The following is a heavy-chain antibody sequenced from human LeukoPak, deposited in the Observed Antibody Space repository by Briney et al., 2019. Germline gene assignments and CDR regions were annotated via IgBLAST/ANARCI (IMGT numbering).Heavy chain of an antibody. Sequence: ASVKVSCKASGYTFTGYYMHWVRQAPGQGLEWMGWINPNSGGTNYAQNLQGRVTMTTDTSTSTAYMELRSLRSDDTAVYYCAIKLSSGGYWGQGTLVTVSS. CDR3: AIKLSSGGY. V-gene: IGHV1-2*02. J-gene: IGHJ4*02. D-gene: IGHD3-22*01. CDR1: GYTFTGYY. CDR2: INPNSGGT.